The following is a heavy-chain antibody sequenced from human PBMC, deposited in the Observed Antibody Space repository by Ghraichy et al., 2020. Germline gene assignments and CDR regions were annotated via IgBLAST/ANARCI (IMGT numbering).Heavy chain of an antibody. J-gene: IGHJ4*02. CDR1: GFTFNDFA. CDR3: ARDRGSSFWSDYYKGLFDY. Sequence: GALRLSCAASGFTFNDFAMSWVRQAPGKGLEWVSGASHSGDSTYYADAVKGRFTISRDNSQNTLYLQMNSLRAEDTAVYYCARDRGSSFWSDYYKGLFDYWGQGTLVTVSS. D-gene: IGHD3-3*01. V-gene: IGHV3-23*01. CDR2: ASHSGDST.